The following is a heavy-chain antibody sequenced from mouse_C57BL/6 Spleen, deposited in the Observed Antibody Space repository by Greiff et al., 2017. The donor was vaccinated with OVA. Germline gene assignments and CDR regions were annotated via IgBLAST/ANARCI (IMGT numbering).Heavy chain of an antibody. CDR2: FYPGSGSI. CDR3: ARHAVYYGSSYWYFDV. J-gene: IGHJ1*03. V-gene: IGHV1-62-2*01. CDR1: GYTFTEYT. Sequence: QVHVKQSGAELVKPGASVKLSCKASGYTFTEYTIHWVKQRSGQGLEWIGWFYPGSGSIKYNEKFKDKATLTADKSSSTVYMELSRLTSEDSAVYFCARHAVYYGSSYWYFDVWGTGTTVTVSS. D-gene: IGHD1-1*01.